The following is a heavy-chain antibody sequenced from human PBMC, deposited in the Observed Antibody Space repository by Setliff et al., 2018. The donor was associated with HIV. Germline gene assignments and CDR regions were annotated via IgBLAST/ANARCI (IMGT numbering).Heavy chain of an antibody. V-gene: IGHV1-18*01. Sequence: ASVKVSCKASGYSFTRYGISWVRQAPGQGLEWMGWISAYNGNTNYAQKLQGRVTMTTDTSTSTAYMELRSLRSDDTAVYYCARDGYYDSSGYYKAQWAFDIWGQGTMVTVSS. CDR1: GYSFTRYG. D-gene: IGHD3-22*01. CDR2: ISAYNGNT. CDR3: ARDGYYDSSGYYKAQWAFDI. J-gene: IGHJ3*02.